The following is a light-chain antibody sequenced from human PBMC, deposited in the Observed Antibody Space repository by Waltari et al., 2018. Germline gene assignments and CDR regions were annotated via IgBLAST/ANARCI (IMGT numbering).Light chain of an antibody. CDR1: QDIRNH. CDR2: DAS. J-gene: IGKJ4*01. V-gene: IGKV1-33*01. CDR3: QQYDKFPLT. Sequence: DIDMTQFPSSLSASVGGRVTITCRATQDIRNHLNWYQHKPGRAPKLLVCDASQLESGVQSRFSGSRSGTYFTFTITSLQPEDTATYDGQQYDKFPLTFGGGTKVDI.